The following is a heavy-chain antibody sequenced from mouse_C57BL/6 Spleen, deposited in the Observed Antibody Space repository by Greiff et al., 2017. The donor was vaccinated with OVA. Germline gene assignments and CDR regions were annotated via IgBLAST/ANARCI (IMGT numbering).Heavy chain of an antibody. Sequence: EVQLVESGGGLVKPGGSLKLSCAASGFTFSSYAMSWVRQTPEKRLEWVATISDGGSYTYYPDNVKGRFTISRGNAKNNLYLQMSHLKSEDTAMYYCARGYDYGEGFAYWGQGTLVTVSA. D-gene: IGHD2-4*01. CDR2: ISDGGSYT. J-gene: IGHJ3*01. CDR1: GFTFSSYA. V-gene: IGHV5-4*01. CDR3: ARGYDYGEGFAY.